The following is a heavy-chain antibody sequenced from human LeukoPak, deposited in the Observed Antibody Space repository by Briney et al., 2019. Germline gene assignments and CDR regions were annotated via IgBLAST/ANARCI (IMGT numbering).Heavy chain of an antibody. CDR2: ISSGSSYI. CDR3: ARGRYNWRGEGENWFDP. V-gene: IGHV3-21*01. CDR1: GFSFSSYS. J-gene: IGHJ5*02. Sequence: PGGSLRLSCAASGFSFSSYSMNWVRQAPGKGLEWVSCISSGSSYIYEADSVKGRFTISGDNAKNSLYLQMNSLRAEDTAVYYCARGRYNWRGEGENWFDPWGQGTLVTVSS. D-gene: IGHD1-20*01.